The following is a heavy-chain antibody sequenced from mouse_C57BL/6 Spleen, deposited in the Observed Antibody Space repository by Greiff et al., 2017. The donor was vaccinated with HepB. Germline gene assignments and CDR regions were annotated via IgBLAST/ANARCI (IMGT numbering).Heavy chain of an antibody. CDR2: IDPENGDT. Sequence: EVQLQQSGAELVRPGASVKLSCTASGFNIKDDYMHWVKQRPEQGLEWIGWIDPENGDTEYASKFQGKATITADTSSNTAYLQLSSLTSEDTAVYYCTTGDSWYFDVWGTGTTVTVSS. CDR1: GFNIKDDY. V-gene: IGHV14-4*01. CDR3: TTGDSWYFDV. J-gene: IGHJ1*03.